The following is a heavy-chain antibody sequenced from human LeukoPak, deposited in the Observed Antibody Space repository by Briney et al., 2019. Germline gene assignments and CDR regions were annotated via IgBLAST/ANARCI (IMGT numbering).Heavy chain of an antibody. D-gene: IGHD6-13*01. CDR3: ARASRYNWFDP. CDR1: GYSFTSYG. CDR2: ISGYNGNT. Sequence: ASVKVSYKGSGYSFTSYGISGVGQPRGQGLGWMGWISGYNGNTNCAQKLQGIVTMTTDTSTSTDYMELRSLRCDDTAVYYCARASRYNWFDPWGQGTLVTVSS. J-gene: IGHJ5*02. V-gene: IGHV1-18*01.